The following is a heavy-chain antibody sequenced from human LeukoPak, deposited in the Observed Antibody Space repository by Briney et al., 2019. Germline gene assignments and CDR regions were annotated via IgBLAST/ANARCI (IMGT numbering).Heavy chain of an antibody. CDR1: GGSISSYY. V-gene: IGHV4-59*01. Sequence: SETLSLTCTVSGGSISSYYWNWIRQPPGKGLEWIGYIYYSGATNYNPSLKSRVTISVDTSKNQFSLKLSSVTAADTAVYYCARGVYIAAAQYGFWGQGTLVTVSS. CDR3: ARGVYIAAAQYGF. D-gene: IGHD6-13*01. CDR2: IYYSGAT. J-gene: IGHJ4*02.